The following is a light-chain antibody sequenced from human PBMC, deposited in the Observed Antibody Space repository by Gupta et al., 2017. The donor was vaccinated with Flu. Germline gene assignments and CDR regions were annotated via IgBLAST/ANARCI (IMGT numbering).Light chain of an antibody. CDR1: QSILYSSDNKNY. Sequence: NCRSSQSILYSSDNKNYLAWYQQKPGQPPKLLIYWASTRASGVPERFSGSGSGTDFSLTISSLQAEDVAVYYCQQYDSTPYTVGQGTKLEVK. V-gene: IGKV4-1*01. J-gene: IGKJ2*01. CDR2: WAS. CDR3: QQYDSTPYT.